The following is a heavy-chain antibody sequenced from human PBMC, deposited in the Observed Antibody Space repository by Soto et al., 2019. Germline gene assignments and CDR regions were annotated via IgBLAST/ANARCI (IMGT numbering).Heavy chain of an antibody. CDR1: GFTFSSYA. Sequence: EVQLLESGGGLVQPGGSLRLSCAASGFTFSSYAMSWVRQAPGKGLEWGSVISGSGVSTYYADSVKGRLTISRDNSKNTLYLQMNSLRAEDTAVYYCARGWSVYSSSLFDYWGQGTLVTVSS. D-gene: IGHD6-13*01. J-gene: IGHJ4*02. CDR3: ARGWSVYSSSLFDY. V-gene: IGHV3-23*01. CDR2: ISGSGVST.